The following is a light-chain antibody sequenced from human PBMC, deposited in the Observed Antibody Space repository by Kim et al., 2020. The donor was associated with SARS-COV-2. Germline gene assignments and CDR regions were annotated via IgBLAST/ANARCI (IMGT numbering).Light chain of an antibody. CDR2: DHD. Sequence: ELTQPPSASGTPGQRVTFSCSGSSSDIGSNAVYWFQQLPGAAPKLLIYDHDQRPSGVPDRFSGSKSGTSASLAISGLQSEDEADYYCAAWDGSLNAWV. CDR1: SSDIGSNA. V-gene: IGLV1-44*01. CDR3: AAWDGSLNAWV. J-gene: IGLJ3*02.